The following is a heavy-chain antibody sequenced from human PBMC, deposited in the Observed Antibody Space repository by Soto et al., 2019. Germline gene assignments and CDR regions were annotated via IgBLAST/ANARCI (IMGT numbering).Heavy chain of an antibody. CDR1: GFTFSSYA. D-gene: IGHD6-13*01. CDR3: ARAIQDGYSSSYYYYYGMEV. Sequence: QVQLVESGGGVVQPGRSLRLSCAASGFTFSSYAMHWVRQAPGKGLEWVAVISYDGSNKYYADSVKGRFTISRDNSKNPLYLQMHSLRVEDTSVYYCARAIQDGYSSSYYYYYGMEVYGKGTTVTVSA. J-gene: IGHJ6*04. V-gene: IGHV3-30-3*01. CDR2: ISYDGSNK.